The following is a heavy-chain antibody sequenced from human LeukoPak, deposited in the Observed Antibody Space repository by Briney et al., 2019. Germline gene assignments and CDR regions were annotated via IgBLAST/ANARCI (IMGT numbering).Heavy chain of an antibody. Sequence: SETLSLTCTVSGGSISSGGYYWSWIRQPPGKDLEWIGYIYHSGSTYYNPSLKSRVTISVDRSKNQFSLKLSSVTAADTAVYYCARVRDYYDSSGDLPLFDYWGQGTLVTVSS. D-gene: IGHD3-22*01. CDR2: IYHSGST. CDR1: GGSISSGGYY. V-gene: IGHV4-30-2*01. J-gene: IGHJ4*02. CDR3: ARVRDYYDSSGDLPLFDY.